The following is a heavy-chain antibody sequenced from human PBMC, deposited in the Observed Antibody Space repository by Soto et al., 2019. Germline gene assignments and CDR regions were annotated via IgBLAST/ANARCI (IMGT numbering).Heavy chain of an antibody. V-gene: IGHV1-2*02. D-gene: IGHD5-18*01. J-gene: IGHJ4*02. Sequence: ASVKVSCKASGYTFTGYYMHWVRQAPGQGLEWMGWINPNSGGTNYAQKFQGRVTMTRDTSISTAYMELSRLRSDDTAVYYCARSPLLLYSYGFDYWGQGTLVTVSS. CDR2: INPNSGGT. CDR1: GYTFTGYY. CDR3: ARSPLLLYSYGFDY.